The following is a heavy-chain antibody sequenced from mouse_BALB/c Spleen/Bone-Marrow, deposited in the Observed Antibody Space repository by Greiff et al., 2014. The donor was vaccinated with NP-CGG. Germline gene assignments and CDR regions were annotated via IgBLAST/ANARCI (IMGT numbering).Heavy chain of an antibody. J-gene: IGHJ4*01. CDR2: IDPANGNT. D-gene: IGHD1-1*01. V-gene: IGHV14-3*02. Sequence: EVQLQQSGAELVKPGASVKLSCTASGFNIKDTYMHWVKQRPEQGLEWVGRIDPANGNTKYDPKFQGKATITADTSSNTAYLQLSSLTSEDTAVYYCARYYRYYYAMDYWGQGTSVTVSS. CDR1: GFNIKDTY. CDR3: ARYYRYYYAMDY.